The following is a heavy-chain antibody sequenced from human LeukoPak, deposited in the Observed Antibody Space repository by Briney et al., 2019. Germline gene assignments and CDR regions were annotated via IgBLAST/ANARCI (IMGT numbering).Heavy chain of an antibody. V-gene: IGHV4-39*01. J-gene: IGHJ5*02. D-gene: IGHD4-17*01. CDR1: GGSISSSSYY. CDR2: IYYSGST. CDR3: ARGTTVTTLGS. Sequence: PSETLSLTCTVSGGSISSSSYYWGWIRQPPGKGLEWIGSIYYSGSTYYNPSLKSRVTISVDTSKNQFSLKLRSVTAADTAVYYCARGTTVTTLGSWGQGTLVTVSS.